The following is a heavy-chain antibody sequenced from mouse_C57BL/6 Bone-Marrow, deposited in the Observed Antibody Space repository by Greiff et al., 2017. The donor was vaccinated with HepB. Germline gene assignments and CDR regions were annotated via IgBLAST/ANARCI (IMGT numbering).Heavy chain of an antibody. CDR1: GYTFTSYW. Sequence: DVKLQESGTVLARPGASVKMSCKTSGYTFTSYWMHWVKQRPGQGLEWIGAIYPGNSDTSYNQKFKGKAKLTAVTSASTAYMELSSLTNEDSAVYYCTRRTSTMVTTDWFAYWGQGTLVTVSA. D-gene: IGHD2-2*01. J-gene: IGHJ3*01. CDR3: TRRTSTMVTTDWFAY. V-gene: IGHV1-5*01. CDR2: IYPGNSDT.